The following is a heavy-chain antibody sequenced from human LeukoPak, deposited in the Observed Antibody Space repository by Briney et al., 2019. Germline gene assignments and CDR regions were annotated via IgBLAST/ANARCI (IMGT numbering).Heavy chain of an antibody. J-gene: IGHJ2*01. CDR1: GGSFSGYY. CDR3: ARGRGPRPRYFDL. V-gene: IGHV4-34*01. D-gene: IGHD1-1*01. Sequence: KSSETLSLTCAVYGGSFSGYYWSWIRQPPGKGLEWIGEINHSGSTNYNPSLKSRVTISVDTSKNQFSLKLSSVTAADTAVYYCARGRGPRPRYFDLWGRGTLVTVSS. CDR2: INHSGST.